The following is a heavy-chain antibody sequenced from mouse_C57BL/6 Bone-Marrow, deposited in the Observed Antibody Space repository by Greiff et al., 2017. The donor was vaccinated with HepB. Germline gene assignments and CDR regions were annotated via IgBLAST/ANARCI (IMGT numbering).Heavy chain of an antibody. V-gene: IGHV1-52*01. Sequence: QVQLKQPGAELVRPGSSVKLSCKASGYTFTSYWMHWVKQRPIQGLEWIGNIDPSDSETHYNQKFKDKATLTVDKSSSTAYMQLSSLTSEDSAVYYCARVMTLGYFDVWGTGTTVTVSS. CDR1: GYTFTSYW. CDR3: ARVMTLGYFDV. J-gene: IGHJ1*03. D-gene: IGHD2-13*01. CDR2: IDPSDSET.